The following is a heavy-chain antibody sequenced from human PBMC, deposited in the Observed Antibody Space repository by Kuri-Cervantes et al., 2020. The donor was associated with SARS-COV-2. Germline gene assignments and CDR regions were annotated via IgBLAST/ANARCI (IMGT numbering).Heavy chain of an antibody. V-gene: IGHV4-59*01. CDR3: ARGGSVSTASLL. Sequence: ESLKISCAVSGGSISGYYWTWIRQPPGKGLEWIGNIYYSENTKYNPSLKSRVTISIDTSKNQLSLNLSSVTATDTAVYYYARGGSVSTASLLWGHGTLVTVSS. CDR2: IYYSENT. CDR1: GGSISGYY. D-gene: IGHD3-10*01. J-gene: IGHJ4*01.